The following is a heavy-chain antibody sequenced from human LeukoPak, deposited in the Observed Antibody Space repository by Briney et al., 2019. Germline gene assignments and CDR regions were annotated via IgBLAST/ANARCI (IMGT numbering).Heavy chain of an antibody. V-gene: IGHV4-59*08. CDR3: ARTYCRGGSCHFDY. CDR1: GGSISSYY. CDR2: ISYSGST. D-gene: IGHD2-15*01. J-gene: IGHJ4*02. Sequence: SETLSLTCIVSGGSISSYYWSWIRQPPGKGLEWIGYISYSGSTDSNPSLKSRVTISVDTSKNQISLKLSSVTAADTAVYYCARTYCRGGSCHFDYWGQGTLATVSS.